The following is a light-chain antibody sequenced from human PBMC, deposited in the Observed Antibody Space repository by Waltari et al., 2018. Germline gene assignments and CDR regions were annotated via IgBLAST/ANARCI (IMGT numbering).Light chain of an antibody. CDR2: NNY. V-gene: IGLV1-44*01. CDR1: HSNIGSNT. CDR3: VTWDDSLNGWV. J-gene: IGLJ3*02. Sequence: QSVVTQSTSASGAPGQRVAIPCSGRHSNIGSNTVDWYQQLPGTAPKLLIFNNYQRPSGVPDRFSASKSGTSASLAISGLQSEDEAEYYCVTWDDSLNGWVFGGGTKLAVV.